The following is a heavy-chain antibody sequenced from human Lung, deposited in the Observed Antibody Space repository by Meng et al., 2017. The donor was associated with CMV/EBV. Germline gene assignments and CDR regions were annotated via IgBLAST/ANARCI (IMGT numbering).Heavy chain of an antibody. Sequence: GGSXRLXXAASGFTFSSYAMHWVRQAPGKGLEWLAVISYDGSDKYYTDSVKGRFTISRDSSKNTLLLQMNSLRAEDTAVYYCARRNFYCTNGVCYLDYWGQGXLVTVSS. CDR1: GFTFSSYA. V-gene: IGHV3-30*04. D-gene: IGHD2-8*01. CDR2: ISYDGSDK. J-gene: IGHJ4*02. CDR3: ARRNFYCTNGVCYLDY.